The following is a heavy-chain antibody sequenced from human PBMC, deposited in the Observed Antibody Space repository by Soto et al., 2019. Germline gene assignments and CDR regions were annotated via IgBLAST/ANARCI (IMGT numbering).Heavy chain of an antibody. D-gene: IGHD3-22*01. CDR1: GGSISSYY. V-gene: IGHV4-59*01. J-gene: IGHJ4*02. Sequence: QVQLQESGPGLVKTSETLSLTCTVSGGSISSYYWSWIRQPPGKGLEWIGYIYYSGSTNYNPSLKSRVTISVDTSKNQFSLKLSSVTAADTAVYYCARSYYDSSGYYYYFDYWGQGTLVTVSS. CDR2: IYYSGST. CDR3: ARSYYDSSGYYYYFDY.